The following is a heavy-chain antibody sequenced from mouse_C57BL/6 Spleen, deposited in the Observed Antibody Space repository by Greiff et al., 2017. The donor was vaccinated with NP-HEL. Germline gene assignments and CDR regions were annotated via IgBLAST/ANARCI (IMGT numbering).Heavy chain of an antibody. CDR3: ARSDGYYEAWFAY. D-gene: IGHD2-3*01. CDR1: GYTFTSYW. CDR2: IHPNSGST. Sequence: QVQLQQPGAELVKPGASVKLSCKASGYTFTSYWMPWVKQRPGQGLEWIGMIHPNSGSTNYNEKFKSKATLTVDKSSSTADMQLSSLTSEDSAVYYCARSDGYYEAWFAYWGQGTLVTVSA. J-gene: IGHJ3*01. V-gene: IGHV1-64*01.